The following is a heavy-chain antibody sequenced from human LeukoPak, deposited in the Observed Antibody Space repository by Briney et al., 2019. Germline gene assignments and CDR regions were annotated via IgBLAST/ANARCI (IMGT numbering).Heavy chain of an antibody. CDR1: GYTFTSYY. CDR2: INPKGGTT. V-gene: IGHV1-46*01. CDR3: TREWCWCYVWICCY. Sequence: ASVMASSTASGYTFTSYYMHWGRQAPGQQVEGLGRINPKGGTTIYGQSFQGRVTMNRDTSTSTVYMELSSLRSEYTAVYYCTREWCWCYVWICCYWGKGTLVTVS. J-gene: IGHJ4*02. D-gene: IGHD3-16*01.